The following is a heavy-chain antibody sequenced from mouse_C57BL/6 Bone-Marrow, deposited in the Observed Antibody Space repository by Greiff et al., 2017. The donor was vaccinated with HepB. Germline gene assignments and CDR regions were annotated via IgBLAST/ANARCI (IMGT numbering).Heavy chain of an antibody. V-gene: IGHV1-82*01. D-gene: IGHD1-1*01. CDR3: ARGHYYGSSWFAY. J-gene: IGHJ3*01. Sequence: QVQLKESGPELVKPGASVKISCKASGYAFSSSWMNWVKQRPGKGLEWIGRIYPGDGDTNYNGKFKGKATLTADKSSSTAYMQLSSLTSEDSAVYFCARGHYYGSSWFAYWGQGTLVTVSA. CDR1: GYAFSSSW. CDR2: IYPGDGDT.